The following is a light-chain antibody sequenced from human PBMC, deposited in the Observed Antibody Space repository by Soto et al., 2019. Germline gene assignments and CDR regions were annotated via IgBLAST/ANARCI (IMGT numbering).Light chain of an antibody. CDR3: QKYNSWPPA. Sequence: EIVMTQSPATLSVSPGEGATLSCWASESVNSNLAWYQQKPGQAPRLLIFGASTRATGIPARFSGSGSGTEFTLTISSLQSEDFAVYYCQKYNSWPPAFGQGTKVDIK. J-gene: IGKJ1*01. CDR2: GAS. V-gene: IGKV3-15*01. CDR1: ESVNSN.